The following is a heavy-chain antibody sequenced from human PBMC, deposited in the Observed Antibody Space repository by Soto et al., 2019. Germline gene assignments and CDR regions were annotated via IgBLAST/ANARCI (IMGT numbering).Heavy chain of an antibody. J-gene: IGHJ2*01. CDR3: ARGGMGYCSGGTCRFWYFDL. D-gene: IGHD2-15*01. Sequence: QVQLVQSGAEVKKPGASVKVSCKASGYTFTSYGISWVRQAPGQGLEWMGWISAYNGNTNYAQKFQGRVTMTTDTSTSTAYMERRSLRSDDTAVYYCARGGMGYCSGGTCRFWYFDLWGRGTLVTVSS. CDR1: GYTFTSYG. V-gene: IGHV1-18*01. CDR2: ISAYNGNT.